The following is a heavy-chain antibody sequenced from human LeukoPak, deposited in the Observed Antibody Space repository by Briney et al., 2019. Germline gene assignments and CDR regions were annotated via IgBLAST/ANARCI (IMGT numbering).Heavy chain of an antibody. Sequence: ASVKVSRKASGYTFTGYYMHWVRQAPGQGLEWMGWINPNSGGTNYAQKFQGRVTMTRDTSISTAYMELSRLRSDDTAVYYCARDEWELLPLGFDYWGQGTLVTVSS. J-gene: IGHJ4*02. CDR3: ARDEWELLPLGFDY. V-gene: IGHV1-2*02. CDR2: INPNSGGT. CDR1: GYTFTGYY. D-gene: IGHD1-26*01.